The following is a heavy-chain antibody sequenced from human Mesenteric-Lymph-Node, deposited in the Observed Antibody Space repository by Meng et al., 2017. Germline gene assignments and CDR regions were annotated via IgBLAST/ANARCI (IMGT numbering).Heavy chain of an antibody. Sequence: VRWGPCGVGLVPSGVRLFLSSVSSGFTISGDCIYRGSRSQRKEVVWFADILSYRSSTCYDHSVKGRFTISIDNSKNQLYLKINSLSAEDTAVYYCVSDGDSTFSYDPWGLGTLVTVSS. V-gene: IGHV3-33*07. CDR1: GFTISGDC. CDR3: VSDGDSTFSYDP. D-gene: IGHD3-16*01. J-gene: IGHJ5*02. CDR2: ILSYRSST.